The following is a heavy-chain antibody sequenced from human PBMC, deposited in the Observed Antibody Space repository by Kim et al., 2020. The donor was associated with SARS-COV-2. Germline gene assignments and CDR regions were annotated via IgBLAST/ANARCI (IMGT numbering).Heavy chain of an antibody. CDR2: IFYSGNT. D-gene: IGHD2-15*01. CDR3: ARAYGGNRYWYFDL. V-gene: IGHV4-31*03. CDR1: GASISSGDYF. Sequence: SETLSLTCTVSGASISSGDYFWTWIRQHPGKGLEWIAYIFYSGNTYYNPSLNSRVTISVDTSKNQFSLRLSSVTAADTAVFYCARAYGGNRYWYFDLWGR. J-gene: IGHJ2*01.